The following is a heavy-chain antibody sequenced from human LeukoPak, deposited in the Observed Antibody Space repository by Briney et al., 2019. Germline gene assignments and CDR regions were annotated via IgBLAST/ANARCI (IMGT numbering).Heavy chain of an antibody. D-gene: IGHD5-24*01. Sequence: SETLPLTCAVYGGSFSGYYWSWIRQPPGKGLEWIGEINHSGSTNYNPSLKSRVTISVDTSKNQFSLKLSSVTAADTAVYYCARNGGWLQLRRGVDYWGQGTLVTVSS. CDR1: GGSFSGYY. CDR2: INHSGST. CDR3: ARNGGWLQLRRGVDY. J-gene: IGHJ4*02. V-gene: IGHV4-34*01.